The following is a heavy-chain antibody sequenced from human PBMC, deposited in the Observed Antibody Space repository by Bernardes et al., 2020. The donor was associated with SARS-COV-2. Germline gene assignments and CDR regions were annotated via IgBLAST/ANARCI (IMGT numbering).Heavy chain of an antibody. CDR2: IYSGGST. J-gene: IGHJ4*02. Sequence: VGALRRSCAASGFTVRSTYMSWVRQAPGPGLAWVSVIYSGGSTYYADSVKGRFTISRDNSKNTLYLQMNSLRAEDTAVYYCARSGPGWFGELWSYWGQGTLVTFSS. CDR3: ARSGPGWFGELWSY. CDR1: GFTVRSTY. D-gene: IGHD3-10*01. V-gene: IGHV3-53*01.